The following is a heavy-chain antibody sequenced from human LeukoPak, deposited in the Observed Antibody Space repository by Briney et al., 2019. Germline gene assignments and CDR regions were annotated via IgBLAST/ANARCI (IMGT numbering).Heavy chain of an antibody. D-gene: IGHD2-8*01. CDR1: GFTFSSYS. Sequence: GGSLRLSCAASGFTFSSYSMNWVRQAPGKGLEWVANMKQNGSGIAYVDSVEGRFTISRDDAQNSLYLEMNSLGVEDTAVYYCADPGVGYWGQGTLVTVSA. CDR3: ADPGVGY. V-gene: IGHV3-7*01. CDR2: MKQNGSGI. J-gene: IGHJ4*02.